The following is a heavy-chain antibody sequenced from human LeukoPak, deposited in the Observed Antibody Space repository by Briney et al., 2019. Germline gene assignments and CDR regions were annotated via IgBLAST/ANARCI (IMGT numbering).Heavy chain of an antibody. Sequence: GGSLRLPCAASGFTFSSYWMSWARQAPGKGLEWVANIKQDGSEKYYVDSVKGRFTISRDNAKNSLYLQMNSLRAEDTAVYYCARDPSIVATDFDYWGQGTLVTVSS. D-gene: IGHD5-12*01. CDR3: ARDPSIVATDFDY. CDR1: GFTFSSYW. CDR2: IKQDGSEK. V-gene: IGHV3-7*01. J-gene: IGHJ4*02.